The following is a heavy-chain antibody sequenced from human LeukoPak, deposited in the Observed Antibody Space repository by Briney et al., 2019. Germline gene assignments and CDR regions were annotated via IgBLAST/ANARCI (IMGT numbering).Heavy chain of an antibody. CDR3: AKGVGATIVPPFDY. CDR2: ISSSSSYI. J-gene: IGHJ4*02. D-gene: IGHD1-26*01. Sequence: PGGSLRLSCAASGFTFSSYSMNWVRQAPGKGLEWVSSISSSSSYIYYADSVKGRFTISRDNAKNSLYLQMDSLRAEDTAFYYCAKGVGATIVPPFDYWGQGTLVTVSS. CDR1: GFTFSSYS. V-gene: IGHV3-21*04.